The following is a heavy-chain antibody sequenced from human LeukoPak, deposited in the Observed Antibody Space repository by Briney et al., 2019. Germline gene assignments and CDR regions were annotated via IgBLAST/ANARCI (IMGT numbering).Heavy chain of an antibody. CDR1: GGSISSSSYY. V-gene: IGHV4-39*07. J-gene: IGHJ6*03. CDR2: IYYSGST. Sequence: SETLSLTCTVSGGSISSSSYYWGWIRQPPGKGLEWIGSIYYSGSTYYNPSLKSRVTISVDTSKNQFSLKLSSVTAADTAVYYCAREGIAAVNYYYYMDVWGKGTTVTVPS. D-gene: IGHD6-13*01. CDR3: AREGIAAVNYYYYMDV.